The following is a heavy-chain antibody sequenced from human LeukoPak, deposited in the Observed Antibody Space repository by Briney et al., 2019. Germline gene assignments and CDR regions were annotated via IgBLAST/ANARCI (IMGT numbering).Heavy chain of an antibody. D-gene: IGHD3-22*01. CDR3: AKDPITMIVVVIPYYFDY. V-gene: IGHV3-23*01. J-gene: IGHJ4*02. CDR2: ISGSGGST. CDR1: GFTFSSYA. Sequence: GGSLRLSCAASGFTFSSYAMSWVRQAPGKGLEWVSAISGSGGSTYYADSVKGRFTISRDNSKNTLYLQMNSLRAEDTAVYYCAKDPITMIVVVIPYYFDYWGQGTLVTVSS.